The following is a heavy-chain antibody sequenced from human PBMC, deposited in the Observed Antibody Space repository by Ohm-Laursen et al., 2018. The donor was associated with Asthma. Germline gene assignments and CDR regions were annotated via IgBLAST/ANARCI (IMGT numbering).Heavy chain of an antibody. Sequence: SVKVSCKSLGGTLGTSVIGWVRQAPGQGLEWLGGINSVFGTSTYAQKFHDRFTITADESTSTVYMTLSSLTSEDTAVYYCARKAGSCITSNCYLLDFWGQGTLVTVSS. CDR2: INSVFGTS. CDR1: GGTLGTSV. D-gene: IGHD2-2*01. V-gene: IGHV1-69*13. J-gene: IGHJ4*02. CDR3: ARKAGSCITSNCYLLDF.